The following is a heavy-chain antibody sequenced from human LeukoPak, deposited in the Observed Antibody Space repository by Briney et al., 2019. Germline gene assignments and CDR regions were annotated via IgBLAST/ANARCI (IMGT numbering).Heavy chain of an antibody. CDR3: ARDLKRGYSSGRYSWGTGSSNDY. Sequence: ASVKVSCKASGYTFTSYGISWVRQAPGQGLEWMGWISGYNANTNYAQKLQGRVTMTKDTSTSTAYMVLRSLRSDDTAVYYCARDLKRGYSSGRYSWGTGSSNDYWGQGLLVTVSS. D-gene: IGHD6-19*01. V-gene: IGHV1-18*01. CDR2: ISGYNANT. CDR1: GYTFTSYG. J-gene: IGHJ4*02.